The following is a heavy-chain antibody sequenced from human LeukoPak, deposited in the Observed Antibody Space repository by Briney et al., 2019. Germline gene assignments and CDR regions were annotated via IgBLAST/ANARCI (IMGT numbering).Heavy chain of an antibody. CDR2: ISAYNGNT. D-gene: IGHD2-2*01. V-gene: IGHV1-18*04. Sequence: GASVKVSCKASGYTFTSYGISWVRQAPGQGLEWMGWISAYNGNTNYAQKLQGRVTMTTDTSTSTAYMELRSLRSDDTAVYYCARDKAQYQLLFMEYNWFDPRGQGTLVTVSS. CDR3: ARDKAQYQLLFMEYNWFDP. CDR1: GYTFTSYG. J-gene: IGHJ5*02.